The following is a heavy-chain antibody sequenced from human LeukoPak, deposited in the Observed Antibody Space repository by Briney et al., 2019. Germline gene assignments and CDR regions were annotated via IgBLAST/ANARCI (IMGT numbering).Heavy chain of an antibody. D-gene: IGHD2-2*01. CDR2: INSEGTTT. Sequence: PGGSLRLSCAASGFTFSPYWMHWVRQAPGKGLVWVARINSEGTTTTYADSVKGRFTISRDNAKNTMYLQMNSLRAEDTAIYYCASGCSSTPCYEARIYFYYAMDAWGHGTTVTVSS. J-gene: IGHJ6*02. V-gene: IGHV3-74*01. CDR3: ASGCSSTPCYEARIYFYYAMDA. CDR1: GFTFSPYW.